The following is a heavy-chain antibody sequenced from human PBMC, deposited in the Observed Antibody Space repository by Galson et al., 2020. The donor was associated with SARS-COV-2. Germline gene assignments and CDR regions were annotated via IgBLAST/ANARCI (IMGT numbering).Heavy chain of an antibody. Sequence: GGSLRLSCAASGFTFTSYGIPWVPQAPGKGLAWVAAISSDGSNKYYADSVKGRFTISRDNSKNTVFLQMSSLRADDTAVYYCAKDLQIWSHDYYFDSWGQGTLVTVSS. CDR3: AKDLQIWSHDYYFDS. V-gene: IGHV3-30*18. J-gene: IGHJ4*02. D-gene: IGHD5-18*01. CDR2: ISSDGSNK. CDR1: GFTFTSYG.